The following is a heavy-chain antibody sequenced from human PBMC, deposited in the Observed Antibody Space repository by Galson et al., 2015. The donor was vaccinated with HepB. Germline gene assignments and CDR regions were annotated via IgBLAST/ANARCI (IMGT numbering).Heavy chain of an antibody. D-gene: IGHD2-2*01. J-gene: IGHJ4*02. Sequence: PALVKPTQTLTLTCTFSGFSLSTSGVGVGWIRQPPGKALEWLALIYWDDDKRYSPSLKSRLTITKDTSKNQVVLTMTNMDPVDTATYYCARTSRACTSCYPSHFDYWGQGTLVTVSS. CDR1: GFSLSTSGVG. CDR3: ARTSRACTSCYPSHFDY. CDR2: IYWDDDK. V-gene: IGHV2-5*02.